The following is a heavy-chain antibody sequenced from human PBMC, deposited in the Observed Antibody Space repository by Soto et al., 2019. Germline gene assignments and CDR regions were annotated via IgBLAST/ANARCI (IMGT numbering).Heavy chain of an antibody. CDR2: FDPEDGET. J-gene: IGHJ4*02. CDR3: ATIYSGYDSVGY. Sequence: ASVKVSCKVSGYTLTELSMHWVRQAPGKGLEWMGGFDPEDGETIYAQKFQGRVTMTEDTSTDTAYMELSSLRSEDTAVYYCATIYSGYDSVGYWGQGXLVTVYS. CDR1: GYTLTELS. V-gene: IGHV1-24*01. D-gene: IGHD5-12*01.